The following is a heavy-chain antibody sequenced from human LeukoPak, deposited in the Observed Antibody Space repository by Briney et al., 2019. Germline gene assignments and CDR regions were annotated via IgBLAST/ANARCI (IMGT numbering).Heavy chain of an antibody. CDR1: GGSISSYY. Sequence: SETLSLTCTVSGGSISSYYWSWIRQPPGKGLGWIGYIYYSGSTNYNPSLKSRVTISVDTSKNQFSLKLSSVTAADTAVYYCARDGYSSSSGLGYWGQGTLVTVSS. D-gene: IGHD6-6*01. CDR2: IYYSGST. CDR3: ARDGYSSSSGLGY. J-gene: IGHJ4*02. V-gene: IGHV4-59*01.